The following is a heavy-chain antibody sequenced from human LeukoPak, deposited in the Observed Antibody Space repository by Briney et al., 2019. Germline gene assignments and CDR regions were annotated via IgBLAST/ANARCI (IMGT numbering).Heavy chain of an antibody. CDR2: ISDTGST. CDR1: GATISTYY. Sequence: SETLSLTCSVSGATISTYYWGWVRQTPGKGLEFIGYISDTGSTNYNPSLKSGVTISVAMSKSPFSLRLTSATAADTAVYYCARDGDSGDFVGAFDVWGQGTLVTVSS. J-gene: IGHJ3*01. CDR3: ARDGDSGDFVGAFDV. V-gene: IGHV4-59*01. D-gene: IGHD2-21*01.